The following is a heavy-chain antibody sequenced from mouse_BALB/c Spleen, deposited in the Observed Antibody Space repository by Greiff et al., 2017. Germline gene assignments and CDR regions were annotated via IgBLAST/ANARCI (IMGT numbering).Heavy chain of an antibody. Sequence: EVKLVESGPGLVKPSQSLSLTCSVTGYSITSGYYWNWIRQFPGNQLEWMGYISYDGSNNYNPSLKNRISITRDTSKNQFFLKLNSVTTEDTATDYCARGYDYLYAMDYWGQGTSVTVSS. V-gene: IGHV3-6*02. CDR3: ARGYDYLYAMDY. D-gene: IGHD2-4*01. CDR2: ISYDGSN. CDR1: GYSITSGYY. J-gene: IGHJ4*01.